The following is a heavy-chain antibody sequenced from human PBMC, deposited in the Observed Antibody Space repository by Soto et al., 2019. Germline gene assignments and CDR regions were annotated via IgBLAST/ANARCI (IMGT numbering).Heavy chain of an antibody. V-gene: IGHV3-33*01. CDR3: VRDLNDLLTNSGNDY. J-gene: IGHJ4*02. D-gene: IGHD3-9*01. CDR1: GFTFGAYS. Sequence: QVQLLESGGGVVQPGGSLRLSCATSGFTFGAYSMHWVRQAPGKGLEWVAVIWSDAVNKYYVDSVKGRFTVSRDNYKNTLYLQMSSLRAEDTATYYCVRDLNDLLTNSGNDYWGQGTLVTVSS. CDR2: IWSDAVNK.